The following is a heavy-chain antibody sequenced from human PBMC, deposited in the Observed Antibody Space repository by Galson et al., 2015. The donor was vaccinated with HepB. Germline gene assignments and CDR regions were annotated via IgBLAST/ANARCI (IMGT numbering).Heavy chain of an antibody. CDR1: GFTFSTYA. J-gene: IGHJ3*02. CDR2: IRAGSSSI. CDR3: ARDYDCAIDI. D-gene: IGHD3-16*01. V-gene: IGHV3-48*02. Sequence: SLRLSCAASGFTFSTYAMNWVRQAPGKGLESISYIRAGSSSISYADSVKGRFTISRDDARSSLYLEMNSLRDEDTAVYYCARDYDCAIDIWGQGTLVTVSP.